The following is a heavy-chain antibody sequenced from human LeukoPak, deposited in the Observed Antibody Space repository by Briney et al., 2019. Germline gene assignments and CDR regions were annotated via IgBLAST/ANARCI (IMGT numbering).Heavy chain of an antibody. CDR3: ASQSGAVAFFGY. Sequence: SVKLSCKASGGTFSSYAISWVRQAPGQGLGWMGGIIPIFGTANYAQKFQGRVTITADESTSTAYMELSSLRSEDTAVYYCASQSGAVAFFGYWGQGTLVTVSS. D-gene: IGHD6-19*01. J-gene: IGHJ4*02. CDR1: GGTFSSYA. CDR2: IIPIFGTA. V-gene: IGHV1-69*01.